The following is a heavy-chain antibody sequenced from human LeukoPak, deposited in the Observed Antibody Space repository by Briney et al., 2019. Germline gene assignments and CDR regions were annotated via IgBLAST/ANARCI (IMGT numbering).Heavy chain of an antibody. J-gene: IGHJ4*02. CDR3: ARDLYSGIYWGYFDY. V-gene: IGHV3-30-3*01. Sequence: GGSLRLSCAASGFTFSSYAMHWVRQAPGKGLEWVAVISYDGSNKYYADSVKGRFTISRDNAKNSLYLQMNSLRAEDTAVYYCARDLYSGIYWGYFDYWGQGTLVTVSS. CDR2: ISYDGSNK. D-gene: IGHD1-26*01. CDR1: GFTFSSYA.